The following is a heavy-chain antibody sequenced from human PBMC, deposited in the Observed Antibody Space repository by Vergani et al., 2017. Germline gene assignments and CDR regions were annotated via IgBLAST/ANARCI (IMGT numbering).Heavy chain of an antibody. V-gene: IGHV3-21*04. Sequence: EVQLVESGGGLVKPGGSLRLSCAASGFTFSSYSMNWVRQAPGKGLEWVSSISSSSSYIYYADSVKGQFTISRDNANNSLYLQMNSLRAEDTAVYYCARDDGACTVTTEGLDYWGQGTLVTVSS. CDR3: ARDDGACTVTTEGLDY. J-gene: IGHJ4*02. D-gene: IGHD4-17*01. CDR1: GFTFSSYS. CDR2: ISSSSSYI.